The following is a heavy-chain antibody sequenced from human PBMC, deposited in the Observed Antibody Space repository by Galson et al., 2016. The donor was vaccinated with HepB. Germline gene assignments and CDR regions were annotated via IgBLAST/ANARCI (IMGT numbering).Heavy chain of an antibody. V-gene: IGHV1-69*13. J-gene: IGHJ6*02. CDR2: ISPSYGTT. CDR3: ARERERAAGYYYYGMDV. Sequence: SVKVSCEASGCTFGTYAISWVRQAPGQGLDWVGGISPSYGTTHYAQTFQGRVTMTADESTNTAYMELSSLRSEDTAVYYCARERERAAGYYYYGMDVWGQGTPVTVSS. D-gene: IGHD6-25*01. CDR1: GCTFGTYA.